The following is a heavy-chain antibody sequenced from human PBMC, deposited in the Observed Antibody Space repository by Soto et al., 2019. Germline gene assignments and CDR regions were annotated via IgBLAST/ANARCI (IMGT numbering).Heavy chain of an antibody. CDR1: GYSFTSYW. CDR3: ARLQAAAGDNDLTFDY. J-gene: IGHJ4*02. D-gene: IGHD6-13*01. Sequence: GESLKISCEGSGYSFTSYWIGWVRQMPGKGLEWMGIIYPGDSYTNYSPSFQGHVTISADRSISTAYLQWSSLKASDTAMYYCARLQAAAGDNDLTFDYWGQGTLVTVSS. CDR2: IYPGDSYT. V-gene: IGHV5-51*01.